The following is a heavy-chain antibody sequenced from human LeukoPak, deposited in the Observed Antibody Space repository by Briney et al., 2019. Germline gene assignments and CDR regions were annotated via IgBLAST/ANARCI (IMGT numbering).Heavy chain of an antibody. CDR3: ARATYYYDPTPDY. CDR2: INPNSGGT. Sequence: ASVKVSCKASGYTFTGYYMHWVRQAPGQGREWMGWINPNSGGTNYAQKFQGRVTMTRDTSISTAYMELSRLRSDDTAVYYCARATYYYDPTPDYWGQGTLVTVSS. CDR1: GYTFTGYY. D-gene: IGHD3-22*01. V-gene: IGHV1-2*02. J-gene: IGHJ4*02.